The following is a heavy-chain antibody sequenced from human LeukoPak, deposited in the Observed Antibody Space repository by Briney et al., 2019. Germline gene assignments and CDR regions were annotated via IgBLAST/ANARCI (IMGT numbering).Heavy chain of an antibody. CDR3: AKQIQLWSYNWLDP. V-gene: IGHV3-48*01. D-gene: IGHD5-18*01. CDR2: ISSSSSTI. Sequence: GGSLRLSCAASGFTFSSYSMNWVRQAPGKGLEWVSYISSSSSTIYYADSVKGRFTISRDNAKNSLYLQMNSLRAEDTAVYYCAKQIQLWSYNWLDPWGQGTLVTVSP. CDR1: GFTFSSYS. J-gene: IGHJ5*02.